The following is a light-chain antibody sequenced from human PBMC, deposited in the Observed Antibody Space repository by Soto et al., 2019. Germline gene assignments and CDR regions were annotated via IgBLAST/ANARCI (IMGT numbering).Light chain of an antibody. V-gene: IGKV3-15*01. J-gene: IGKJ1*01. CDR2: GAS. Sequence: IVMTQSPATLSMSPGERATLSCRASQSLNRDLAWYQQKPGQSPRLLIFGASIRATGIPARFSGSGSGTDFTLTISSLQPEDFAVYYCQQDYKLRTFGQGTKVDIK. CDR3: QQDYKLRT. CDR1: QSLNRD.